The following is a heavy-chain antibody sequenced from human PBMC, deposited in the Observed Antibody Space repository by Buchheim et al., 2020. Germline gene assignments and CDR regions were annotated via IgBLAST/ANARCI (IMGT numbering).Heavy chain of an antibody. CDR1: GYTFSSYA. D-gene: IGHD2-21*01. CDR2: ISRGGSST. V-gene: IGHV3-23*01. J-gene: IGHJ6*01. CDR3: AKGCSGSCYSGMGV. Sequence: EVQLLESGGGLVQPGGSLRLSCTASGYTFSSYAMNWVRQAPGKGLEWVSAISRGGSSTYYAETVKGRFTISRDNSGNTVHLQMNSLRAEDTALYYCAKGCSGSCYSGMGVWGQGTT.